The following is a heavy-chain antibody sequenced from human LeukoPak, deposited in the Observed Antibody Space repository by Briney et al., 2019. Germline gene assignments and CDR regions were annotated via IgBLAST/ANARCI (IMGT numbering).Heavy chain of an antibody. J-gene: IGHJ4*02. Sequence: SGGSLRLSCAASGFTFSSYAMSWVRQAPGKGLEWVSYISSSGSTIYYADSVKGRFTISRDNAKNSLYLQMNSLRAEDTAVYYCARDTAMVIDYWGQGTLVTVSS. V-gene: IGHV3-48*03. CDR1: GFTFSSYA. CDR2: ISSSGSTI. D-gene: IGHD5-18*01. CDR3: ARDTAMVIDY.